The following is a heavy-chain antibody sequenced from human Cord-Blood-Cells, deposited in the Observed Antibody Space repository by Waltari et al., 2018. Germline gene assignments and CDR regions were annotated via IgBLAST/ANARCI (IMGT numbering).Heavy chain of an antibody. V-gene: IGHV1-2*04. CDR1: GCTFPGYQ. J-gene: IGHJ6*02. D-gene: IGHD2-15*01. CDR3: TRDMGGGPYYYGMDV. CDR2: SNPNSGGT. Sequence: QAPLLRSGAEVKKPGAPVTVSCPASGCTFPGYQMHWVRQAPGQGLAWMGWSNPNSGGTNYAQKFQGWVTMTRDTSISTAYMELSRLRSDDTAVYYCTRDMGGGPYYYGMDVWGQGTTVTVSS.